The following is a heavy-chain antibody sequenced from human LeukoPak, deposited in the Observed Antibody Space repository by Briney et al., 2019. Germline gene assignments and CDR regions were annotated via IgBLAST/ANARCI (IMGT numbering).Heavy chain of an antibody. Sequence: GESLKISCKGSGYSFADYWIGWVRQMPGKGLEWMGIIYPGDSATRYSPSFQGQVTISADESINTAYLQWSSLKASDTAMYYCARHSNDHCDYWGQGTLVTVSS. CDR1: GYSFADYW. CDR2: IYPGDSAT. V-gene: IGHV5-51*01. J-gene: IGHJ4*02. D-gene: IGHD2-2*01. CDR3: ARHSNDHCDY.